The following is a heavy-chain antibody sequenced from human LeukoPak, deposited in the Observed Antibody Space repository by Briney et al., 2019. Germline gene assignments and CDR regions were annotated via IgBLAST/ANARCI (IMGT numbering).Heavy chain of an antibody. CDR1: GGSFSGYY. CDR2: INHSGST. D-gene: IGHD4-17*01. J-gene: IGHJ4*02. CDR3: ARVTTVAKRGGDS. Sequence: PSETLSLTCAVYGGSFSGYYWSWIRQPPGKGLEWIGEINHSGSTNYNPSLKSRVTISVDTSKNQFSLKLSSVTAADTAVYYCARVTTVAKRGGDSWGRGTLVTVSS. V-gene: IGHV4-34*01.